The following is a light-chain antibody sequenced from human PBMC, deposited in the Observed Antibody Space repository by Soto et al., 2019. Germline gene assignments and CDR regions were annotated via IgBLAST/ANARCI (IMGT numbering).Light chain of an antibody. CDR3: SSYTSTSAPYV. J-gene: IGLJ1*01. CDR2: DVS. Sequence: QSALTQPASVSGFPGQSITISCTGTSSDIGGYDYVSWYQQHPGKAPKLIIYDVSGRPSGVSNRFSGSKSANTASLTISGLQAEYEADYHCSSYTSTSAPYVFGTGTKLTVL. V-gene: IGLV2-14*03. CDR1: SSDIGGYDY.